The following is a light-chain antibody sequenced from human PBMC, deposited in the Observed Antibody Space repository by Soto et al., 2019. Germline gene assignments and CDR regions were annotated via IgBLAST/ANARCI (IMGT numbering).Light chain of an antibody. CDR2: DNT. V-gene: IGLV1-40*01. CDR3: QSYDNSLSGYV. Sequence: QSVLTQPPSVSGAPGQRVTISCTGSSSNIGAGYDVHWYQQHPGTAPKLLIFDNTNRPSGVPDRFSGSKSGTSASLAITGLQAEDEADYYCQSYDNSLSGYVFATGTKVTVL. J-gene: IGLJ1*01. CDR1: SSNIGAGYD.